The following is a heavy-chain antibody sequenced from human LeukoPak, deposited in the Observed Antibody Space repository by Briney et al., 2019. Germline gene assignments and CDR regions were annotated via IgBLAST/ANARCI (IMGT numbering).Heavy chain of an antibody. CDR1: GFTFSSYA. CDR2: ITSSSSYI. J-gene: IGHJ6*03. Sequence: GGSLRLSCAASGFTFSSYAMSWVRQAPGKGLEWVSSITSSSSYIYYADSVKGRFTISRDNAKNSLYLQMNSLRAEDTALYYCTRQGAYYYYYMDVWGKGTTVTVSS. D-gene: IGHD4/OR15-4a*01. V-gene: IGHV3-21*04. CDR3: TRQGAYYYYYMDV.